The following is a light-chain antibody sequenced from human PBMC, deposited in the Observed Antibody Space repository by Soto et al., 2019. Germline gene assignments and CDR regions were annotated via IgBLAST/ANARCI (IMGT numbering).Light chain of an antibody. CDR3: LQYNDWPPWT. Sequence: VVMTQSPATLSVSPGEGATLSCRASQSVSSNLVWYQQKPGRAPRLLIYGASTRATGVPARFSGSGSGTEFTLTISSLQSEDFAVYYCLQYNDWPPWTFGQGTKVDIK. V-gene: IGKV3-15*01. J-gene: IGKJ1*01. CDR2: GAS. CDR1: QSVSSN.